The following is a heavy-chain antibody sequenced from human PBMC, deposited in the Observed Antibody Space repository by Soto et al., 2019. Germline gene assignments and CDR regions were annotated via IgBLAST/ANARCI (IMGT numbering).Heavy chain of an antibody. V-gene: IGHV1-18*01. Sequence: QVQLVQSGAEVKKPGASVKVSCKASGYTFTSYGISWVRQAPGQGLEWMGWISAYNGNTNYAQKLQGRVTMTTDTSTSTAYMELRSLRSDDTAVYYCARYSSSWPNYYYYGMDVWSQGTTVTVSS. D-gene: IGHD6-13*01. CDR1: GYTFTSYG. CDR2: ISAYNGNT. J-gene: IGHJ6*02. CDR3: ARYSSSWPNYYYYGMDV.